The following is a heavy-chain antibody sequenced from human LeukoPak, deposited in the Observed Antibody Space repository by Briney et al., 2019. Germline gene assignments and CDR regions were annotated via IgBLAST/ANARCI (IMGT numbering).Heavy chain of an antibody. D-gene: IGHD3-3*01. CDR3: ARAGKGRTYYDFWSGYYTGYYFNY. Sequence: PGGSLRLSCAASGFTFSDYYMSWIRQAPGKVLEWVSYISSSGSTIYYADSVKGRFTISRDNAKNSLYLQMNSLRAEDTAVYYCARAGKGRTYYDFWSGYYTGYYFNYWGQGTLVTVSS. CDR2: ISSSGSTI. CDR1: GFTFSDYY. V-gene: IGHV3-11*01. J-gene: IGHJ4*02.